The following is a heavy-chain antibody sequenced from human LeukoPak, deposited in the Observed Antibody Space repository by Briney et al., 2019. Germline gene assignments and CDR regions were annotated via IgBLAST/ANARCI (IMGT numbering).Heavy chain of an antibody. CDR1: GYSFTSYW. D-gene: IGHD3-10*01. V-gene: IGHV5-51*01. Sequence: GESLKISCKGSGYSFTSYWIGWVRQMPGKGLEWMGIIYPGDSDTRYSPSFQGQVTISADKSISTAYLQWSSLKASDTAMYYCARQALWWSSGSGSYRGFDYWGQGTLVTVSS. J-gene: IGHJ4*02. CDR2: IYPGDSDT. CDR3: ARQALWWSSGSGSYRGFDY.